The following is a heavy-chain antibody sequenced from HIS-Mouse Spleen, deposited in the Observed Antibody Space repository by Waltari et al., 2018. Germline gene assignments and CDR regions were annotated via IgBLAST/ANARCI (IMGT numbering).Heavy chain of an antibody. CDR2: ISAYNGKT. J-gene: IGHJ4*02. CDR1: GYTFTSYG. V-gene: IGHV1-18*01. CDR3: ARGHGRYYDFWSGSLGFDY. D-gene: IGHD3-3*01. Sequence: QVQLVQSGAEVKKPGASVKVSCKASGYTFTSYGISWVRQAPGQGLEWMGWISAYNGKTNYAPKLQGRGTMTTDTSTSTAYMELRSLRSDDTAVYYCARGHGRYYDFWSGSLGFDYWGQGTLVTVSS.